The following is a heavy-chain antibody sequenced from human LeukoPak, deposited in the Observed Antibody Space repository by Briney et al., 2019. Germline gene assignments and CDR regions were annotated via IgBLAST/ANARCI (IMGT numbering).Heavy chain of an antibody. D-gene: IGHD6-19*01. CDR2: IYHTGSPT. CDR3: TRGFAVAGTHYYYFYAMDV. V-gene: IGHV4-59*11. CDR1: GGSISTHY. Sequence: SETLSLTCTVSGGSISTHYWGWIRQPPGKGLEWIGYIYHTGSPTNYNPSLKSRVTISVDTSKNLFSLKLNSVTAAVTAMYYCTRGFAVAGTHYYYFYAMDVWGHGTTVTVSS. J-gene: IGHJ6*02.